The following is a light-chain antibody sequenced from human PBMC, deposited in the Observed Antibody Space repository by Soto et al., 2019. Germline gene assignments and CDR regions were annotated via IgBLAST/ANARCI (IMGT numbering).Light chain of an antibody. CDR2: DVS. CDR1: QSITPW. V-gene: IGKV1-5*01. CDR3: QQYDISSGT. Sequence: DIQMTQSPSTLSASVGDRVTITCRASQSITPWLAWYQQKPGKAPTLLISDVSKLESGVPSRFSGSGSGTEFTLTISSLQPDDFATYYCQQYDISSGTFGQGTRVEVK. J-gene: IGKJ1*01.